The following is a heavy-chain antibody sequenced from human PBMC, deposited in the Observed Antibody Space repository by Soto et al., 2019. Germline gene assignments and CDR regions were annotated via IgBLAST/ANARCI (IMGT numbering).Heavy chain of an antibody. CDR2: ISGSDGRT. J-gene: IGHJ5*01. CDR3: AKYYYASGSNWFDP. CDR1: GFTLSTND. D-gene: IGHD3-10*01. Sequence: GGSLRLSCAASGFTLSTNDMSWLRQAPGKGLEWVSSISGSDGRTYYADSVKGRFTISRDNSKNTLYLQMSSLEVADTAVYYCAKYYYASGSNWFDPWGRGTLVTVSS. V-gene: IGHV3-23*01.